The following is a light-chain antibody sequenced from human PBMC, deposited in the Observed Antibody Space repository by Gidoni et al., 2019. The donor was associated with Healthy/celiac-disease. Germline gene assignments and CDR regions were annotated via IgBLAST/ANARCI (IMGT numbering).Light chain of an antibody. V-gene: IGKV3-11*01. CDR3: QQRSNWPYT. CDR1: QSVSSY. J-gene: IGKJ2*01. Sequence: EIVLIQSPATLSLSPGERATLSCRASQSVSSYLAWYQQKPGQAPRLLIYDASNRATGIPARFSGSGSGTDFTLTISSLEPEDFAVYYCQQRSNWPYTFGQGTKLEIK. CDR2: DAS.